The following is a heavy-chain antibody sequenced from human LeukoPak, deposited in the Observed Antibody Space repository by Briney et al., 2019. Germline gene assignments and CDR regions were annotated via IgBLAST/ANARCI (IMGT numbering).Heavy chain of an antibody. CDR2: ISARGDST. Sequence: GGSLRLSCAASGFTFSDHAMIWVRQVPGKGLEWVSGISARGDSTYYADSVKGRFTISREWSRNTLYLQMNSLRAEDTAVYYCARELVLEGFDYWGQGTLVTVSS. CDR1: GFTFSDHA. CDR3: ARELVLEGFDY. V-gene: IGHV3-23*01. D-gene: IGHD3-3*01. J-gene: IGHJ4*02.